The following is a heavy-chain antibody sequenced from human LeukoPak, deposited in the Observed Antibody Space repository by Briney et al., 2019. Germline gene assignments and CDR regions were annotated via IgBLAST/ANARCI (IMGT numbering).Heavy chain of an antibody. J-gene: IGHJ3*01. D-gene: IGHD6-6*01. CDR3: AKVYSSSSRDAFDV. CDR1: GGPFSGYY. V-gene: IGHV4-34*01. CDR2: INYSGGT. Sequence: SETLSLTCAVYGGPFSGYYWSWIRQPPGKGLEWIGEINYSGGTNYNASLESRVTISADTSKKQFTLNLSSVTAADTAVYYCAKVYSSSSRDAFDVWGPGTMVTVS.